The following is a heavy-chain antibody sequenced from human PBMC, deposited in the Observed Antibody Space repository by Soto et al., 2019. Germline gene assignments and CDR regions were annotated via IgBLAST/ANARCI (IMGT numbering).Heavy chain of an antibody. CDR2: ISAYNGNT. V-gene: IGHV1-18*04. CDR3: ARRWPYDSSGYNLYDAFDI. Sequence: QVQLVQSGAEVKKPGASVKVSCKASGYTFTSYGISWVRQAPGQGLEWMGWISAYNGNTNYAHKLQGRVTMTTDTSTSTAYMELSSLRSDDTAVYYCARRWPYDSSGYNLYDAFDIWGQGTMVTVSS. D-gene: IGHD3-22*01. CDR1: GYTFTSYG. J-gene: IGHJ3*02.